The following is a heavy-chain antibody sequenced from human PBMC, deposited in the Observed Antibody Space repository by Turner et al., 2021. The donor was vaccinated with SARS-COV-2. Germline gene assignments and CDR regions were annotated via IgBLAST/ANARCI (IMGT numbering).Heavy chain of an antibody. CDR3: ARGRIMITFGGVIPNWFDP. V-gene: IGHV4-39*01. Sequence: QLQLQDSGPGLGKPSETLSLTSTVSCGSISSSSYYWGWFRQPPGKGLEWIGSIYYSGSTYYNPSLKSRVTISVDTSKNQFSLKLSSVTAADTAVYYCARGRIMITFGGVIPNWFDPWGQGTLVTVSS. J-gene: IGHJ5*02. CDR1: CGSISSSSYY. D-gene: IGHD3-16*02. CDR2: IYYSGST.